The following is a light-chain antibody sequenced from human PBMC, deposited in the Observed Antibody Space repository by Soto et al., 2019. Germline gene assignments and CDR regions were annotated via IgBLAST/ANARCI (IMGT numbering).Light chain of an antibody. J-gene: IGLJ2*01. Sequence: QSALTQPASVSGSPGQSITISCTGTSGDVGGYDSVSWYQQHPGKAPKLMIYAVSNRPSGISNRFSGSKSGNTASLTISGLQAEDEADYSCGSSTNINTVIFGGGTKLTVL. V-gene: IGLV2-14*01. CDR2: AVS. CDR1: SGDVGGYDS. CDR3: GSSTNINTVI.